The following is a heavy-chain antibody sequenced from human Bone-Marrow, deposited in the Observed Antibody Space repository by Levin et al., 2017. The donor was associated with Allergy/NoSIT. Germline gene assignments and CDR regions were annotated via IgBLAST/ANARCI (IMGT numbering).Heavy chain of an antibody. CDR3: SSGYYFDY. CDR1: GFTFSHYR. D-gene: IGHD3-22*01. Sequence: GGSLRLSCEASELTSGFTFSHYRMNWVRQAPGKGLEWVSSISDSGRSTYYADSVKGRFTMSRDNANNSVHLQMNSLRADDTAVYYCSSGYYFDYWGQGIRVTVSS. CDR2: ISDSGRST. V-gene: IGHV3-21*01. J-gene: IGHJ4*02.